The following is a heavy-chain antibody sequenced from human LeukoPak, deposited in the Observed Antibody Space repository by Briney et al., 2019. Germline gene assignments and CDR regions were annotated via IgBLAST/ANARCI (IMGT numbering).Heavy chain of an antibody. V-gene: IGHV3-23*01. J-gene: IGHJ4*02. CDR1: GFTFSSYA. D-gene: IGHD1-26*01. CDR2: ISGSGGST. CDR3: AKDISLVVATYYY. Sequence: GGSLRLSCAASGFTFSSYAMSSVPHAPREGLGWVSVISGSGGSTYYADSVKGRFTISRDNSKNTLYLQMNSLRADDTAVYYCAKDISLVVATYYYWGQGTLVTVSS.